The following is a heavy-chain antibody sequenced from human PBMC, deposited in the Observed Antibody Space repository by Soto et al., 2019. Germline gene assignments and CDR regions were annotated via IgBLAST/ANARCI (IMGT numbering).Heavy chain of an antibody. J-gene: IGHJ5*02. Sequence: QVKLVQSGAEVKKPGASVKVSCKASGYTFTTHGISWVRQVPGQGLEWMGWVRGDNGHTNYAQSLQGRVTMTTDTSTNTVYTEPRSLRSDDTAVYYCARDLGYCRSGPCYREWFDPWGQGTLVTVSS. CDR1: GYTFTTHG. CDR2: VRGDNGHT. D-gene: IGHD2-2*01. V-gene: IGHV1-18*01. CDR3: ARDLGYCRSGPCYREWFDP.